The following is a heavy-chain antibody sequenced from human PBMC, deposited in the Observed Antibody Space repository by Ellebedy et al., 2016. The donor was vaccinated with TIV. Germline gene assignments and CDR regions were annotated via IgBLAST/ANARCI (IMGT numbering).Heavy chain of an antibody. Sequence: ASVKVSCKASAYTFTSNYIHWVRQAPGQGLEWMGIINPSGGSTSYAEKFQGRITMTRDTSTRTVYMELSSLRSEDTAMYSCAREGDLGADYWGQGTLVTVSS. J-gene: IGHJ4*02. V-gene: IGHV1-46*01. D-gene: IGHD3-16*01. CDR3: AREGDLGADY. CDR2: INPSGGST. CDR1: AYTFTSNY.